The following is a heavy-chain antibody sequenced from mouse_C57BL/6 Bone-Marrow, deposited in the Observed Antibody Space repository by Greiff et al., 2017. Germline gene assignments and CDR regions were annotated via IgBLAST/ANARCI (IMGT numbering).Heavy chain of an antibody. J-gene: IGHJ3*01. CDR2: ISSGGSYT. Sequence: DVMLVESGGDLVKPGGSLKLSCAASGFTFSSYGMSWVRQTPDKRLEWVATISSGGSYTYYPDSVKGRFTISRDNAKNTLYLQMSSLKSEDTAMYYCASASWFAYWGQGTLVTVSA. CDR1: GFTFSSYG. CDR3: ASASWFAY. V-gene: IGHV5-6*02.